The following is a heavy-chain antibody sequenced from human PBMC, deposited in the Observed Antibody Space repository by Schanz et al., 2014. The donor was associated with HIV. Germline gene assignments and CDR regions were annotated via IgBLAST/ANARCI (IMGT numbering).Heavy chain of an antibody. V-gene: IGHV1-2*02. Sequence: QVQLVQSGAEVKKPGASVKVSCKASGYTFINYDIHWVRQASGLGLEWMGWINPNSGATKYAQKFLGRVTLTRDTSVXXXXXXXXXXXXXXXXXXXXXXXXXXXXXXXXNXHWTFDLWGQGTLLTVSS. CDR3: XXXXXXXXXXXXNXHWTFDL. D-gene: IGHD1-1*01. J-gene: IGHJ4*02. CDR2: INPNSGAT. CDR1: GYTFINYD.